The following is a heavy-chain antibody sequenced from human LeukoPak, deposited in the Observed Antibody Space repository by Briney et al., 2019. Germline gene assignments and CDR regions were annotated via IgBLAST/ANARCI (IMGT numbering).Heavy chain of an antibody. Sequence: SVKVSCKASGGTFSSYAISWVRQAPGQGLEWMGRIIPIFGTANYAQKFQGRVTITTDESTSTAYMELSGLRSEDTAVYYCARKGYCSGGSCYSDDAFDIWGQGTMVTVSS. CDR2: IIPIFGTA. CDR1: GGTFSSYA. D-gene: IGHD2-15*01. J-gene: IGHJ3*02. CDR3: ARKGYCSGGSCYSDDAFDI. V-gene: IGHV1-69*05.